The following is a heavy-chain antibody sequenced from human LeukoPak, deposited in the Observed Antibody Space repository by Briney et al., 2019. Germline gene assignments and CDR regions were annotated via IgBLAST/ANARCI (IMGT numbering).Heavy chain of an antibody. Sequence: PGGSLRLSCAASEFTFSNYAMTWVRQAPGKGPEWVSTITRRGSIFYADSVKGRFAISRDNSKNTLYLQMNSLRVEDTAVYYCAKRPDYSTTWYYFDSWGQGTLVTVSS. CDR3: AKRPDYSTTWYYFDS. D-gene: IGHD6-13*01. V-gene: IGHV3-23*01. J-gene: IGHJ4*02. CDR2: ITRRGSI. CDR1: EFTFSNYA.